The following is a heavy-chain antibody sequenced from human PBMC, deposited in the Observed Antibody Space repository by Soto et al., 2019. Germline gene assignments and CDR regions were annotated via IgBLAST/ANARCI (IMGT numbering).Heavy chain of an antibody. CDR3: ARDQVITFGGVIVVNLFDY. Sequence: ASLKVSCKASGCTFTSYGISWVRQAPVQGPEWMGWISAYNGNTNYAQKLQGRVTMTTDTSTSTAYMELRSLRSDDTAVYYCARDQVITFGGVIVVNLFDYWGQGTLVTVSS. V-gene: IGHV1-18*04. J-gene: IGHJ4*02. D-gene: IGHD3-16*02. CDR2: ISAYNGNT. CDR1: GCTFTSYG.